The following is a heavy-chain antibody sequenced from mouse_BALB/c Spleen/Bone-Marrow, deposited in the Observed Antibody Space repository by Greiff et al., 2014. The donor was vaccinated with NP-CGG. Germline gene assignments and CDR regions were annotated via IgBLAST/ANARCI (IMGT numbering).Heavy chain of an antibody. D-gene: IGHD4-1*01. J-gene: IGHJ2*02. CDR1: GYTFTNYW. Sequence: VQLQQSGAELVRPGTSVKISCKASGYTFTNYWLGWLKQRPGHGLEWIGDIYPGGVYSNCNEKFKGKATLTADKSSSSAYMQLSSMTSEDSAVYFCAAWDPYYFAYWGQGTSVTVSS. CDR2: IYPGGVYS. CDR3: AAWDPYYFAY. V-gene: IGHV1-63*01.